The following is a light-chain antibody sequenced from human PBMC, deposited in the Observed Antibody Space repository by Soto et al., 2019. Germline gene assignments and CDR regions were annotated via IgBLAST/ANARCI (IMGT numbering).Light chain of an antibody. CDR1: QSISSN. Sequence: EIVMTQSPATPSVSPGERATLSCRASQSISSNLAWYQQKPGQAPRLLIYGESTRATGIPARFSGSGSGTEFTLTISSLQSEDFAVYYCQQYNNWPPWTFGQGTKVEIK. V-gene: IGKV3D-15*01. CDR3: QQYNNWPPWT. J-gene: IGKJ1*01. CDR2: GES.